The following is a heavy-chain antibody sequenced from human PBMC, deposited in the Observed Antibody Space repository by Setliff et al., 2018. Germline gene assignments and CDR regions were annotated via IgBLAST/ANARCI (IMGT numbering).Heavy chain of an antibody. D-gene: IGHD1-7*01. V-gene: IGHV3-15*07. J-gene: IGHJ4*02. CDR1: GLTFSGAW. Sequence: GGSLRLSCAVSGLTFSGAWMNWVRQAPGKGLEWVGRIKSKTDGGTTDYVAPVKGRFTISRDDSKNTLYLQMNSLKTEDTAVYYCTTDLTGTTSVYWGQGTLVTVSS. CDR3: TTDLTGTTSVY. CDR2: IKSKTDGGTT.